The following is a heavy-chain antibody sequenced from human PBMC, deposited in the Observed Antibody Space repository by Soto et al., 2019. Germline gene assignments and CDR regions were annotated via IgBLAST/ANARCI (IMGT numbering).Heavy chain of an antibody. D-gene: IGHD3-3*01. J-gene: IGHJ4*02. CDR3: THCTYDFSSASVYYFDY. V-gene: IGHV2-5*02. CDR1: GFSLDTIGVG. CDR2: IYWDDDD. Sequence: QITLKESGPTLMKPTQTLTLTCTFSGFSLDTIGVGVGWIRQPPGKALEWLALIYWDDDDRYSPSLKSRLTVTKDTSRNQVVLTLANVDPVDTATYYRTHCTYDFSSASVYYFDYWGQGTPVTVSS.